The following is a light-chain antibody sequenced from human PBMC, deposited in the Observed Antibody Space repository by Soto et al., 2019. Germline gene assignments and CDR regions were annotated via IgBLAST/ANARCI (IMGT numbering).Light chain of an antibody. J-gene: IGKJ4*01. Sequence: EIVLRQSPGTLSLSPGERATLSCRASQSVSNSYLAWYRQKPGQAPTLLIYGASSRATGIPDRFSGSGSGPDFTLTISRLEPEDFAVYYCQQYGSSPLTFGGGTKVEIK. CDR2: GAS. V-gene: IGKV3-20*01. CDR3: QQYGSSPLT. CDR1: QSVSNSY.